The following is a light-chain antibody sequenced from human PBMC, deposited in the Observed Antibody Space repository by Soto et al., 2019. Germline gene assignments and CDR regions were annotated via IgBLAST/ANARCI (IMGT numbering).Light chain of an antibody. CDR3: QQANTLALT. Sequence: DIQITQSPSSVSASVGDRVTITCRASQGINKWLAWYQQKPGTAPKLLIYSASSLQSGVPSRFSGSGSGTDFTLTISSLQPEDFATYYCQQANTLALTFGGGTKVDIK. CDR1: QGINKW. V-gene: IGKV1-12*01. J-gene: IGKJ4*01. CDR2: SAS.